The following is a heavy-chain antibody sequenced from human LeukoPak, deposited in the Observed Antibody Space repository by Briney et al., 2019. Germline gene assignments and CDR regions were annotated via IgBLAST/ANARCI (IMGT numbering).Heavy chain of an antibody. Sequence: GGFLRLSCVGSGLTFSDYAMAWVRQAPGTELAWVSGITSSGSATYYGDSVKGRFTISRDNANDNLYLQLNDLRAEDTAMYYCAKDDDSSDYHDWYFDLWGRGALISVSS. J-gene: IGHJ2*01. D-gene: IGHD3-22*01. CDR1: GLTFSDYA. CDR2: ITSSGSAT. CDR3: AKDDDSSDYHDWYFDL. V-gene: IGHV3-23*01.